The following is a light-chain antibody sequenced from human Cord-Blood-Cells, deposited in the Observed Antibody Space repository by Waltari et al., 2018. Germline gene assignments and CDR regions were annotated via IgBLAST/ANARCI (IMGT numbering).Light chain of an antibody. V-gene: IGKV1-33*01. J-gene: IGKJ5*01. CDR1: QDISNY. CDR2: DAS. Sequence: DIQMTKAPSSLPASVGDRVTITCQARQDISNYLNWYQQKPGKAPKLLIYDASNLETGVPSRFSGSGSGTDFTFTISSLQPEDIATYYCQQYDNLPITFGQGTRLEIK. CDR3: QQYDNLPIT.